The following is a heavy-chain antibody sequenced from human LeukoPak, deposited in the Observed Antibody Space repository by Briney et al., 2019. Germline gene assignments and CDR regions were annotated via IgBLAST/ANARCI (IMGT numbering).Heavy chain of an antibody. CDR1: GFTVSSNY. J-gene: IGHJ4*02. V-gene: IGHV3-66*01. D-gene: IGHD2-15*01. CDR3: AREPRYCSGGSCYSFGFDY. Sequence: GGSLRLSCAACGFTVSSNYMSWVRQAPGKGVEWVSVIYSGGSTYYADSVRGRFTISRDDSKNTLYLQMNSLRAEDTAVYYCAREPRYCSGGSCYSFGFDYWGQGTLVTVSS. CDR2: IYSGGST.